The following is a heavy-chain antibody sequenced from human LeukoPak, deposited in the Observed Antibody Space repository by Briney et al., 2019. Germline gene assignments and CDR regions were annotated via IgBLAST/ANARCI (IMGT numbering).Heavy chain of an antibody. CDR1: GFTFRDYSDYW. Sequence: GGSLRLSCAASGFTFRDYSDYWMSWVRQAPGKGLEWVANIKQDGSEKYYVDSVKGRFTISRDNSKNTLYLQMNSLRVEDTAVYYCTRRAPPYWGQGTLVTAPS. CDR2: IKQDGSEK. J-gene: IGHJ4*02. V-gene: IGHV3-7*01. CDR3: TRRAPPY.